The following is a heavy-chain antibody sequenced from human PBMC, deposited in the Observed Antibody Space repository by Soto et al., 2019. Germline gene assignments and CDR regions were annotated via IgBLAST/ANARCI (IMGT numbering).Heavy chain of an antibody. Sequence: PSQTLSLSCAISGDSVSTNSAAWNWIRQSPSRGLEWLGRTYYRSKWYNNYAVSVKSRITINPDTSKNQFSLQLNSVTPKDTAVYYCTRDFNWNFDYWGQGTLVTVSS. V-gene: IGHV6-1*01. D-gene: IGHD1-20*01. CDR3: TRDFNWNFDY. CDR1: GDSVSTNSAA. J-gene: IGHJ4*02. CDR2: TYYRSKWYN.